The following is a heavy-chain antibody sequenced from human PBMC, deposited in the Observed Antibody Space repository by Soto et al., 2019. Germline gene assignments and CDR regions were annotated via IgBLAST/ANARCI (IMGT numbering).Heavy chain of an antibody. CDR1: TDSIRSYY. V-gene: IGHV4-59*01. J-gene: IGHJ4*02. CDR3: ARAPYSYGSYYFDY. CDR2: IFYNGNT. D-gene: IGHD5-18*01. Sequence: PSETLSLTCTVSTDSIRSYYWSWIRQPPGKGLEWIGYIFYNGNTNYNPSLKSRVTISVDTSRNQFSLRLNSVTAADTAVYYCARAPYSYGSYYFDYWGQGTLVTVSS.